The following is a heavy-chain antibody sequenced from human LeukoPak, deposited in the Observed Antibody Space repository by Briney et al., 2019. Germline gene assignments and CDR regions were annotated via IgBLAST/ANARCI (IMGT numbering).Heavy chain of an antibody. CDR3: STSTGTTYNSFDP. Sequence: PSETLSLTCTVSGGSISSSSYYWGWIRQPPGKGLEYIGSVHYTGNTYYNPSLKSRVTISVDTSKIQFSLKLNSVTAADTAVYYCSTSTGTTYNSFDPWGQGTLVTVSS. CDR1: GGSISSSSYY. J-gene: IGHJ5*02. CDR2: VHYTGNT. V-gene: IGHV4-39*07. D-gene: IGHD4-11*01.